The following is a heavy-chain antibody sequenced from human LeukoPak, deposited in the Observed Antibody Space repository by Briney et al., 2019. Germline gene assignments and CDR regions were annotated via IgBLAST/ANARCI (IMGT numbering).Heavy chain of an antibody. Sequence: GRSLRLSCAASGFTFSSYAMHWVRQAPGKGLEWVAVISYDGSNKYYADSVKGRFTISRDNSKNTLYLQMNSLRAEDTAVYYCARGGAYYDFWSGYYTYWGQGTLVTVSS. CDR1: GFTFSSYA. CDR2: ISYDGSNK. V-gene: IGHV3-30-3*01. J-gene: IGHJ4*02. CDR3: ARGGAYYDFWSGYYTY. D-gene: IGHD3-3*01.